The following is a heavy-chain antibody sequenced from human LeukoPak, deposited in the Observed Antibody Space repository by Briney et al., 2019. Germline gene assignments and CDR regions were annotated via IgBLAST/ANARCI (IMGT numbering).Heavy chain of an antibody. J-gene: IGHJ6*02. CDR2: ISAYNGNT. CDR1: GYTFTSYG. V-gene: IGHV1-18*01. Sequence: ASVKVSCKASGYTFTSYGISWVRQAPGQGLEWMGWISAYNGNTNYAQKFQGRVTMTRDTSISTAYVELSSLTSDDTAVYYCARVGGYCTTTSCSYGMDVWGQGTKVTVSS. CDR3: ARVGGYCTTTSCSYGMDV. D-gene: IGHD2-2*01.